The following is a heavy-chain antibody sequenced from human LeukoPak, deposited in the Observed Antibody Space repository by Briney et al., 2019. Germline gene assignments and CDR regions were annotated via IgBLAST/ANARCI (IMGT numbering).Heavy chain of an antibody. CDR2: ISGGGGNT. D-gene: IGHD6-19*01. J-gene: IGHJ4*02. CDR3: AKVRNSGWSPSGFDY. Sequence: GGSLRLSCTASGFTFSIYAMNWVRQAPGKGLEWISAISGGGGNTYYADSEKGRFTISRDNSKNTLYLQMNSLRVADTAVYYCAKVRNSGWSPSGFDYWGQGTLVTVSS. CDR1: GFTFSIYA. V-gene: IGHV3-23*01.